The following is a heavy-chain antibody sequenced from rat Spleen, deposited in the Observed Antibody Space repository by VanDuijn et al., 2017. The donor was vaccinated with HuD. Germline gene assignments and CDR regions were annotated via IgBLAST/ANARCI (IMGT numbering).Heavy chain of an antibody. CDR3: VRLLGAPDWYFDF. D-gene: IGHD5-1*01. CDR2: INIGGGNT. J-gene: IGHJ1*01. CDR1: GFTFSDYY. V-gene: IGHV5-25*01. Sequence: EVQLVESGGGLVQPGRSLKISCTASGFTFSDYYMAWVRQAPTKGLEWVASINIGGGNTYYRGSVKGRFTISRDNAKSTLYLQMDSLKSEDTATYYCVRLLGAPDWYFDFWGPGTMVTVSS.